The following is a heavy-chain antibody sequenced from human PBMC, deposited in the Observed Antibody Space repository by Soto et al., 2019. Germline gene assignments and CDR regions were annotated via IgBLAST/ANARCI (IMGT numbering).Heavy chain of an antibody. D-gene: IGHD3-22*01. Sequence: QVQLVQSGAEVKKPGSSVKVSCKASGGTFSSYTISWVRQAPGQGLEWMGRIIPILGIANYAQKFQGRVTITADKYTSTAYMELSSVRSEDTAVYYCASEYYYESSGYYRPYVWWGQGTLVTVSS. CDR1: GGTFSSYT. CDR2: IIPILGIA. CDR3: ASEYYYESSGYYRPYVW. J-gene: IGHJ4*02. V-gene: IGHV1-69*02.